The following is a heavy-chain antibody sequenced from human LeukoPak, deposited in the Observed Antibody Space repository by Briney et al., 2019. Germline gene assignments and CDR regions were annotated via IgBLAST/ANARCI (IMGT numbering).Heavy chain of an antibody. D-gene: IGHD3-9*01. V-gene: IGHV1-18*01. CDR2: IRGDNGNT. CDR3: ARVDLLTGYYFFDY. CDR1: GCTFSNYG. Sequence: ASVKVSCKASGCTFSNYGISWVRQAPGQGLEWVGWIRGDNGNTNYAQKLQGRVTMTTDTSTSTAYMELRSLGSDETAVYYCARVDLLTGYYFFDYWGQGTLVTVSS. J-gene: IGHJ4*02.